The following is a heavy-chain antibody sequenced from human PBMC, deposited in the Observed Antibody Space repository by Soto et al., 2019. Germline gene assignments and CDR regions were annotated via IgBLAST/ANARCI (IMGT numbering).Heavy chain of an antibody. D-gene: IGHD3-3*01. J-gene: IGHJ4*02. CDR2: IYWDDDK. CDR3: AHRMGKYGFWNGGYFDY. V-gene: IGHV2-5*02. Sequence: QITLKESGPTLVKPTQTLTLTCTFSGFSLSTSGVGVGWIRQPPGKALEWLAVIYWDDDKRYSPSLKARLAIAKDTPKNQVVLTMTNMDPVDTGTYYCAHRMGKYGFWNGGYFDYWGQGTLVTVPS. CDR1: GFSLSTSGVG.